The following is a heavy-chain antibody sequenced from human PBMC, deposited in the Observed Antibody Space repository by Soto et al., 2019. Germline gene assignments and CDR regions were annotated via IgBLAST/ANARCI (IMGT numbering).Heavy chain of an antibody. CDR3: ARAGTGSYLNAFDV. D-gene: IGHD1-26*01. Sequence: SVKVSCKASGGTFSSYAISWVRQAPGQGLEWMGGIIPTFGTANYAQKFQGRVTITADKSTSTAYMELSSLRSEDTAVYYCARAGTGSYLNAFDVWGQGTMVTASS. CDR2: IIPTFGTA. CDR1: GGTFSSYA. J-gene: IGHJ3*01. V-gene: IGHV1-69*06.